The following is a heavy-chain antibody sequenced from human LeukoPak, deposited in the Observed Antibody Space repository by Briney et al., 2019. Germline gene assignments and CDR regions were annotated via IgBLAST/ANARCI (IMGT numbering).Heavy chain of an antibody. CDR2: IYYSGST. CDR1: GXSISSYY. D-gene: IGHD1-1*01. V-gene: IGHV4-59*01. CDR3: ARDTTGTTAGAFDI. Sequence: SETLSLTCTVSGXSISSYYWSWIRQPPGKGLEWIGYIYYSGSTNYNPSLKSRVTISVDTSKNQFSLKLSSVTAADTAVYYCARDTTGTTAGAFDIWGQGTMVTVSS. J-gene: IGHJ3*02.